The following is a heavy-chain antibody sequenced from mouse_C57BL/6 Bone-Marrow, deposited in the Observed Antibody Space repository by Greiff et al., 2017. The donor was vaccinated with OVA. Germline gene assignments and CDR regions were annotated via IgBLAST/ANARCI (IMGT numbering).Heavy chain of an antibody. J-gene: IGHJ4*01. CDR2: IYPGGGYT. CDR1: GYTFTNYW. CDR3: ARTGGLRRGYYAMDY. Sequence: QVQLQQSGAELVRPGTSVKMSCKASGYTFTNYWIGWAKQRPGHGLAWIGDIYPGGGYTNYNEKFKGKATLTAAKSSSTAYMQFSSLTSEDSAIYYCARTGGLRRGYYAMDYWGQGTSVTVSS. V-gene: IGHV1-63*01. D-gene: IGHD2-4*01.